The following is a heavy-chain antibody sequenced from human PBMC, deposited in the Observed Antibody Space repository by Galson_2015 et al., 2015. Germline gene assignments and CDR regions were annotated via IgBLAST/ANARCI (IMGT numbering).Heavy chain of an antibody. J-gene: IGHJ4*02. D-gene: IGHD5-12*01. Sequence: SLRLSCAASGFTFSSYSMNWVRQAPGKGLEWVSSISSGGSTYYADSVKGRFTISRDNSKNTLYLQMNSLRAEDTAVYYCAKDREWLRSWDYWGQGTLVTVSS. CDR2: ISSGGST. V-gene: IGHV3-23*01. CDR1: GFTFSSYS. CDR3: AKDREWLRSWDY.